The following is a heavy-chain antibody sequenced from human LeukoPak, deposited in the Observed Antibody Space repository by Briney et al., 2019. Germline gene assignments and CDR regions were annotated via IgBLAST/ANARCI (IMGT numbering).Heavy chain of an antibody. V-gene: IGHV3-21*01. CDR3: ARVGELGYSSAWDGFYYYAIDV. D-gene: IGHD6-19*01. CDR2: ISGISRFI. CDR1: GFTFTSYT. Sequence: GESLRLSCAASGFTFTSYTMHWVRRAPGKGLEWVSSISGISRFIYYADSVKGRFTISRDNANKSLYLQMDSLGAEDTAVYYCARVGELGYSSAWDGFYYYAIDVWGQGTTVTVSS. J-gene: IGHJ6*02.